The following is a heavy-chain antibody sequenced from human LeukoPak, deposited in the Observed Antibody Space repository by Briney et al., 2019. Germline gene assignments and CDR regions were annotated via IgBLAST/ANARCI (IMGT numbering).Heavy chain of an antibody. D-gene: IGHD5-12*01. CDR2: ISGSGGST. J-gene: IGHJ4*02. Sequence: PGGSLRLSCAASGFTFSSYAMSWVRQAPGKGLEWVSAISGSGGSTYYADSVKGRFTISRDNSKNTLYLQMNSLRAEDTAVYYCAKESFGVGIVAAIIDYWGQGTLVTVSS. V-gene: IGHV3-23*01. CDR3: AKESFGVGIVAAIIDY. CDR1: GFTFSSYA.